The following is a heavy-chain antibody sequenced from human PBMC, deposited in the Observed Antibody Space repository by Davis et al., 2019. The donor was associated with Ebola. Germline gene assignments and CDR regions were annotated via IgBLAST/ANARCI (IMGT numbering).Heavy chain of an antibody. J-gene: IGHJ4*02. D-gene: IGHD3-22*01. CDR1: GYSFTSYW. V-gene: IGHV5-51*01. CDR3: ARHRDYDDADRHFQYYFDY. Sequence: GESLKISCKGSGYSFTSYWIAWVRQMPGKGLEWMGIIYAGDSGSRYSPSFQGQVTISADKSTNTAYLQWSSLQAADTAMYYCARHRDYDDADRHFQYYFDYWGQGTLVTVSS. CDR2: IYAGDSGS.